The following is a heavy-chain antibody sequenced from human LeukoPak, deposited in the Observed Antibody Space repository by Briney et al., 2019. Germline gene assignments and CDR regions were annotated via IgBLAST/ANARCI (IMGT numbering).Heavy chain of an antibody. D-gene: IGHD3-22*01. CDR1: GGSISSYY. Sequence: SETLSLTCSVSGGSISSYYWSWIRQPPGKGLEWIGYIYYSGSTNYNPSFKSRVTISVDTSKNQFSLRLRSVTAADTAVYYCARVTGYIVEDYFDYWGQGTLVTVSS. V-gene: IGHV4-59*01. CDR2: IYYSGST. J-gene: IGHJ4*02. CDR3: ARVTGYIVEDYFDY.